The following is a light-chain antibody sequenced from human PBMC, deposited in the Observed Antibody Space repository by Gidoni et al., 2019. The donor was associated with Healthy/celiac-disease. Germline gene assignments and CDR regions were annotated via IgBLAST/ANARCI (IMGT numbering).Light chain of an antibody. Sequence: DIVMTQSPLSPPVTPGEPASISCRSSQSLLHSNGYNYLDWYLQKPGQSPQLLIYLGSNRASGVPDRCSGSGSGTDFTLKISRVEAEDVGVYYCMQALQTPWTFGQGTKVEIK. V-gene: IGKV2-28*01. CDR1: QSLLHSNGYNY. J-gene: IGKJ1*01. CDR2: LGS. CDR3: MQALQTPWT.